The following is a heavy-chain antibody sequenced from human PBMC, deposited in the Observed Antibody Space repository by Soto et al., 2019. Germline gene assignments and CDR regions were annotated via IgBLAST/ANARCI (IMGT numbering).Heavy chain of an antibody. Sequence: ATLKISLKGFGYIINSFWIGWVSQMPEKGLETMGIINLSNSDTRYSPTFQVKVTISADKFISTAYLQWSSLKASDTAMYYCARQQPRGYNYYGMEFWGKGTTVTVSS. J-gene: IGHJ6*04. CDR3: ARQQPRGYNYYGMEF. V-gene: IGHV5-51*01. CDR2: INLSNSDT. D-gene: IGHD6-13*01. CDR1: GYIINSFW.